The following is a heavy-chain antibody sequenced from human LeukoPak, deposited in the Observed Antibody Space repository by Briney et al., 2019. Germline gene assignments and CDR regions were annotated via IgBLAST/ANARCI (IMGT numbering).Heavy chain of an antibody. CDR2: VYSGGST. CDR3: ARDHRSYYDVSGDYYFDN. D-gene: IGHD3-22*01. CDR1: GFTVSNNY. Sequence: GGSLRLSCAASGFTVSNNYMSWVRQAPGKGLEWVSVVYSGGSTYYAESVKSRFTISRDNSKNTLYLQMNSLRAEDTAVYYCARDHRSYYDVSGDYYFDNWGQGTLVTVSS. J-gene: IGHJ4*02. V-gene: IGHV3-53*01.